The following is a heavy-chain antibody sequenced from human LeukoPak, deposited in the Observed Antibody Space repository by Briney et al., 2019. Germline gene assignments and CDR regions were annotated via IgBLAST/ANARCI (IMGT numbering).Heavy chain of an antibody. CDR2: INSDGYSI. V-gene: IGHV3-74*01. Sequence: PGGSLRLSCAASGFTFSSYWMHWVRQAPGKGLVWLSRINSDGYSISYADSVKGRFTISRDNSKNTLYLQMNTLTAEDTAMYYRARGVAVAGTDYWGQGTLVTVSS. CDR1: GFTFSSYW. CDR3: ARGVAVAGTDY. J-gene: IGHJ4*02. D-gene: IGHD6-19*01.